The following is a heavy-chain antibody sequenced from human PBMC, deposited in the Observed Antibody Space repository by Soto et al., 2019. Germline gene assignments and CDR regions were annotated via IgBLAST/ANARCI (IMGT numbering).Heavy chain of an antibody. D-gene: IGHD3-10*01. CDR3: ARRRLGYGSWYFDL. V-gene: IGHV1-69*01. J-gene: IGHJ2*01. Sequence: QVQLVQSGAEVKKPGSSVKVSCKASGGAFSSYAISWVRQAPGQGLEWMGGNLPLFNISNYAQKFQGRVTITADEPTSTAYMDLSNLTSEDTAVYYCARRRLGYGSWYFDLWCRVTLITVSS. CDR1: GGAFSSYA. CDR2: NLPLFNIS.